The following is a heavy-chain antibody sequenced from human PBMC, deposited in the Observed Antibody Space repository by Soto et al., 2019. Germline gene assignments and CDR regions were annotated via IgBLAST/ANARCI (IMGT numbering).Heavy chain of an antibody. Sequence: ASVKVSCKASGYTFTSYGISWVRQAPGQGLEWMGWISAYNGNTNYAQKLQGRATMTTDTSTSTAYMELRSLRSDDTAVYYCARDTDNYDYVWGSYRPFDYWGQGTLVTVSS. D-gene: IGHD3-16*02. CDR3: ARDTDNYDYVWGSYRPFDY. CDR2: ISAYNGNT. V-gene: IGHV1-18*01. J-gene: IGHJ4*02. CDR1: GYTFTSYG.